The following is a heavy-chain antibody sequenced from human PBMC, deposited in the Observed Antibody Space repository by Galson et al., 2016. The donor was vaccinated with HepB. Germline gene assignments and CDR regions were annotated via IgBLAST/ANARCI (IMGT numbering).Heavy chain of an antibody. Sequence: CAISGDSVSSNNAAWNWIRQSPSRGLEWLGRTYYRSKWYNDSAVSVKSRITINPDTSKNHFSLQLNSVTPEDTAMYYCARESCSGGNCYEWNYWGQGTLVTVSS. V-gene: IGHV6-1*01. D-gene: IGHD2-15*01. CDR3: ARESCSGGNCYEWNY. CDR1: GDSVSSNNAA. CDR2: TYYRSKWYN. J-gene: IGHJ4*02.